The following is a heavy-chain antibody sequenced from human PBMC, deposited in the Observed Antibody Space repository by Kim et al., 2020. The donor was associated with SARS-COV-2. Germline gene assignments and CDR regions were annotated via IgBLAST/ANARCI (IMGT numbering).Heavy chain of an antibody. V-gene: IGHV4-59*01. Sequence: SETLSLTCTVSGGSIRNYYWSWIRQAPGKGLEWIGYIYHSGRTNYNPSFKSRLTISIDTSNNQFFLRLRSVTAADTAVYYCARAEDDTFSTDAFHIWGQGTKVTVSS. J-gene: IGHJ3*02. D-gene: IGHD1-1*01. CDR3: ARAEDDTFSTDAFHI. CDR2: IYHSGRT. CDR1: GGSIRNYY.